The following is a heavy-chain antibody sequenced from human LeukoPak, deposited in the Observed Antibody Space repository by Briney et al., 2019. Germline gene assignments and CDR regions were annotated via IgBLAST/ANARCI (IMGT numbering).Heavy chain of an antibody. J-gene: IGHJ4*02. CDR3: ARLSDF. CDR1: GGAISSDSYY. Sequence: PSETLSLTCSVSGGAISSDSYYWGWIRQPPGKGLEWIASINYSGSTYYNPSLNSRATISVDTSKTQFSLRPSSVTAADTAVYYCARLSDFWGQGILVTVSS. V-gene: IGHV4-39*01. CDR2: INYSGST.